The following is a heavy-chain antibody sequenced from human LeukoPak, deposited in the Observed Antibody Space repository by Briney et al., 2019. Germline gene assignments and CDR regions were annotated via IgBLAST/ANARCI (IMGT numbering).Heavy chain of an antibody. CDR2: VRYDGSNE. Sequence: GGSLRLSCAASGFVFSDYGMHWVRQAPGKGLEWVAFVRYDGSNEYYVGSVKGRFTISRDNAKNSLYLQMNSLRAEDTAVYYCARGGFGLDAFDIWGQGTMVTVSS. D-gene: IGHD3-10*01. J-gene: IGHJ3*02. V-gene: IGHV3-30*02. CDR3: ARGGFGLDAFDI. CDR1: GFVFSDYG.